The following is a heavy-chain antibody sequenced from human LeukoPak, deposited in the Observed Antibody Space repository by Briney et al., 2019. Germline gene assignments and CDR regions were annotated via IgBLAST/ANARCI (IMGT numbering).Heavy chain of an antibody. CDR1: VFTFSNYW. CDR2: IDSDGIT. Sequence: GGSLRLSCAASVFTFSNYWMHWVRQAPGKGLVWVSYIDSDGITRYADSVKGRFTISRDDAENTLSLQMNSLRAEDTAVYYCARGGHASVDYWGQGTLVTVSS. V-gene: IGHV3-74*01. CDR3: ARGGHASVDY. D-gene: IGHD3-10*01. J-gene: IGHJ4*02.